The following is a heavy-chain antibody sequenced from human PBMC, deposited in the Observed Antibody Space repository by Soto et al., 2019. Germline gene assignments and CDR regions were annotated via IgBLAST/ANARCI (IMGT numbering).Heavy chain of an antibody. CDR2: ISYDGSNK. CDR1: GFTFSSYG. V-gene: IGHV3-30*18. D-gene: IGHD3-10*01. J-gene: IGHJ6*02. CDR3: AKLRDGSGSYYNYYYYGMDV. Sequence: PGGSLRLSCAASGFTFSSYGMHWVRQAPGKGLEWVAVISYDGSNKYYADSVKGRFTISRDNSKNTLYLQMNSLRAEDTAVYYCAKLRDGSGSYYNYYYYGMDVRGQGTTVTVSS.